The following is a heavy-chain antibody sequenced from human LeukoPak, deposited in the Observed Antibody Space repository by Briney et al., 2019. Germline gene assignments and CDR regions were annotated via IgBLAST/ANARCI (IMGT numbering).Heavy chain of an antibody. CDR1: GFTFSSYG. Sequence: GRSLRLSCAASGFTFSSYGMHWVHQAPGKGPEWVAVIWYDGSNKYYADSVKGRFTISRDNSKNTLYLQMNSLRAEDTAVYYCAIPTAHYDYYGMDVWGQGTTVTVCS. CDR3: AIPTAHYDYYGMDV. J-gene: IGHJ6*02. D-gene: IGHD4-11*01. CDR2: IWYDGSNK. V-gene: IGHV3-33*01.